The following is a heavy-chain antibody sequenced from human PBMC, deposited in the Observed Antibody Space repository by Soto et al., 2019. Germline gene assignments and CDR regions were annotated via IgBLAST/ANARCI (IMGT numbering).Heavy chain of an antibody. CDR1: GFTFSNYA. V-gene: IGHV3-23*01. CDR3: AKGCQSYDY. D-gene: IGHD3-10*01. Sequence: LRLSCAASGFTFSNYAMSWVRQAPGKGLEWVSAISASVGSTYYTDSVKGRFTISRDNSKNTLYLQMNSLRAEDTAVYYCAKGCQSYDYWGQGTLVTVSS. J-gene: IGHJ4*02. CDR2: ISASVGST.